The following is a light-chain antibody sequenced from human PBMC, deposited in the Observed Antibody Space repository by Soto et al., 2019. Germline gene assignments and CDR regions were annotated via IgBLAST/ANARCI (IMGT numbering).Light chain of an antibody. CDR3: SAYAGNNNPVI. V-gene: IGLV2-8*01. Sequence: QSVLTQPPSAPGSPGQSVTISCTGTSSDVGGHNFVSWYQQHPGKAPKFLIYEVTKRPSGVPDRFSGSKSGITASLTVSGLQADDEAYYYCSAYAGNNNPVIFGGGTQLTVL. J-gene: IGLJ2*01. CDR2: EVT. CDR1: SSDVGGHNF.